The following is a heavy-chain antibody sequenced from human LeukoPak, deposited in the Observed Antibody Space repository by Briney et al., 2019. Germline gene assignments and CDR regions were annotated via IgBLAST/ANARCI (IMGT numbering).Heavy chain of an antibody. CDR1: GGTFSSYA. D-gene: IGHD4-11*01. J-gene: IGHJ6*03. CDR3: ARDFKTRAYYYYMDV. CDR2: IIPIFGTA. Sequence: SVKVSCKASGGTFSSYAISWVRQAPGQGLEWMGGIIPIFGTANYAQKFQGGVTITTDESTSTAYMELSSLRSEDTAVYYCARDFKTRAYYYYMDVWGKGTTVTVSS. V-gene: IGHV1-69*05.